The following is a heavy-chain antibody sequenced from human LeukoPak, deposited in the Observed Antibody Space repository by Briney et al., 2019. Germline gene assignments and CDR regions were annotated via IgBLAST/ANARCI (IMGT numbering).Heavy chain of an antibody. CDR2: IIPILGIT. CDR3: ARDSYRGYSSGYYYPSAWYFDY. J-gene: IGHJ4*02. CDR1: GGTFSSYA. D-gene: IGHD3-22*01. V-gene: IGHV1-69*04. Sequence: GASVKVSCKASGGTFSSYAISWVRQAPGQGLEWMGRIIPILGITNYAQKFQGRVTITADKSTSTAYMELSSLRSEDTAVYYCARDSYRGYSSGYYYPSAWYFDYWGQGTLVTVSS.